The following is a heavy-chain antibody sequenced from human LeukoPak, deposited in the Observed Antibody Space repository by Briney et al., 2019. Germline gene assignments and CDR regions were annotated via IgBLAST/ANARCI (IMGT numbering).Heavy chain of an antibody. V-gene: IGHV3-23*01. Sequence: PGGSLRLSCAASGFTFSSYAMSWVRQAPGKGLEWVSAISGSGGSTYYADSVKGRFTISRDNSKNTLYLQMNSLRAEDTAVYYCARGGEQLVFSYYYYYYMDVWGKGTTVTVSS. D-gene: IGHD6-6*01. CDR1: GFTFSSYA. J-gene: IGHJ6*03. CDR3: ARGGEQLVFSYYYYYYMDV. CDR2: ISGSGGST.